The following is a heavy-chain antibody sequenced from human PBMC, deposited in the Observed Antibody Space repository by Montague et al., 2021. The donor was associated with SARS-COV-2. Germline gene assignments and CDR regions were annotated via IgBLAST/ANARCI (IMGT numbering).Heavy chain of an antibody. CDR2: TYYRSKWHN. J-gene: IGHJ4*02. Sequence: CAISGDSVSSNSAAWNWIRQSPSRGLEWLGRTYYRSKWHNDYAVSVKSRITINPDTSKNQFSLQLKSVTPEDTAVYYCAREWVATIPHMDNWGQGSLVIVSS. D-gene: IGHD5-12*01. V-gene: IGHV6-1*01. CDR1: GDSVSSNSAA. CDR3: AREWVATIPHMDN.